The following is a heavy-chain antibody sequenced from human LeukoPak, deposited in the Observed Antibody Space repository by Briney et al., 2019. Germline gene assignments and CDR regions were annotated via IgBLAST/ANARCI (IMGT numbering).Heavy chain of an antibody. CDR2: ISSSSSYI. D-gene: IGHD3-3*01. V-gene: IGHV3-21*01. J-gene: IGHJ3*02. Sequence: GGSLRPSCAASGFTFRSYSMNWVRQAPGKGLEWVSSISSSSSYIYYADSVKGRFTISRDNAKNSLYLQMNSLRAEDTAVYYCARDLSVGIRFLEWLKDAFDIWGQGTVVTVSS. CDR1: GFTFRSYS. CDR3: ARDLSVGIRFLEWLKDAFDI.